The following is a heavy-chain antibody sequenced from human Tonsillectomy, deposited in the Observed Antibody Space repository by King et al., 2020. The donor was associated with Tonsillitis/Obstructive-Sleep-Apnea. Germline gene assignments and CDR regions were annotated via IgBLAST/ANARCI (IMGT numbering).Heavy chain of an antibody. J-gene: IGHJ3*02. D-gene: IGHD2-15*01. CDR1: GFTFSDNY. Sequence: VQLVESGGGLVQPGGSLRLSCAASGFTFSDNYMDWVRQAPGKGLEWVGRTRNKANSYTTEYAASVKGRFTISRDDSKNSLYLQMKSLKTEDTAVYYCARGDCSDGSCYPDDAFDIWGQGTMVTVSS. CDR3: ARGDCSDGSCYPDDAFDI. CDR2: TRNKANSYTT. V-gene: IGHV3-72*01.